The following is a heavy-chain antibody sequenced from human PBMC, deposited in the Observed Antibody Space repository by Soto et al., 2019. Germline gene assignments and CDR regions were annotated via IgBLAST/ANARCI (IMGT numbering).Heavy chain of an antibody. J-gene: IGHJ4*02. CDR1: GGSFSGYY. CDR2: IYYSGST. CDR3: ARQRISVLTQAYFDV. D-gene: IGHD3-9*01. V-gene: IGHV4-39*01. Sequence: SETLSLTCAVYGGSFSGYYWGWIRQPPGKGLEWIGSIYYSGSTYNNPSLRSRVSMSIDTSKDQFSLKLKSVTAADTALYFCARQRISVLTQAYFDVWGPGSLVTVSS.